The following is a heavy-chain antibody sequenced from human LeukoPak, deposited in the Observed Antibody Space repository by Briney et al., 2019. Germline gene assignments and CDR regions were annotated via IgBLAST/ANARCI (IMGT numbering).Heavy chain of an antibody. Sequence: SETLSLTCAVSGGSISSSYYWSWVRQPPGKGLEWIGEIYHSGSTDYNPSLTSRVTISIDKSKNQFSLKLTSVTAADTAVYYCARDFRERRGITGPHGMDVWGQGTTVTVSS. D-gene: IGHD1-20*01. CDR3: ARDFRERRGITGPHGMDV. CDR1: GGSISSSYY. J-gene: IGHJ6*02. V-gene: IGHV4-4*02. CDR2: IYHSGST.